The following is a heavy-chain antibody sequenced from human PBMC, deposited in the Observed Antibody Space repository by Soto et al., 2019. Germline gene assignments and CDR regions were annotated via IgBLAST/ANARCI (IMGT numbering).Heavy chain of an antibody. Sequence: PGGSLRLSCEASGFTFGSYAMSWVPRAPGQGLEWVSAISGSGTSTYYADSVKGRFTISRNNSKNTLYLQMNSLRAEDTAVYYCAKAMEGIVVVPAAIDDWGQGTLVTVSS. CDR2: ISGSGTST. CDR1: GFTFGSYA. D-gene: IGHD2-2*02. CDR3: AKAMEGIVVVPAAIDD. V-gene: IGHV3-23*01. J-gene: IGHJ4*02.